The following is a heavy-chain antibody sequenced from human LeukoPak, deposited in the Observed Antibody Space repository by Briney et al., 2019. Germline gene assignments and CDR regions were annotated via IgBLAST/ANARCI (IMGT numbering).Heavy chain of an antibody. CDR3: ARDGPLVYFDY. CDR1: GGSFSGYY. J-gene: IGHJ4*02. V-gene: IGHV4-34*01. CDR2: INHSGST. D-gene: IGHD3-16*02. Sequence: PSETLSLTCAVYGGSFSGYYWSWIRQPPGKGLEWIGEINHSGSTNYNPSLKSRVTISVDTSKNQFSLKLDSVTAADTAVYYCARDGPLVYFDYWGRGALVTVSS.